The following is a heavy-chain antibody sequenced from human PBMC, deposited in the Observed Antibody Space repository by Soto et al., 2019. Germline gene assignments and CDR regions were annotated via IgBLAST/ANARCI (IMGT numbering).Heavy chain of an antibody. CDR1: WGKIVDLG. CDR3: ARGGWRQIDY. Sequence: LTYCVAWGKIVDLGGSCIRQPPGKGLEWIGYIYYSGSTNYNPSLKSRVTISVDTSKNQFSLKLSSVTAADTAVYYCARGGWRQIDYWGQGTLVTVS. D-gene: IGHD3-3*01. CDR2: IYYSGST. J-gene: IGHJ4*02. V-gene: IGHV4-59*08.